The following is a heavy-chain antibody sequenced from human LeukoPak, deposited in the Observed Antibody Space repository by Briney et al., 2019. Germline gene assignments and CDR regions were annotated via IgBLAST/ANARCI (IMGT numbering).Heavy chain of an antibody. V-gene: IGHV3-23*01. Sequence: GGSLRLSCAASGFTFSSYAMSWVRQAPGKGLQWVSGISGSGGTIYYADSVKGRFTISRDNSKNTLYLQMNSLRAEDTAVYYCAKVQEMATILPPFHYWGQGALVTVSS. CDR1: GFTFSSYA. D-gene: IGHD5-24*01. CDR2: ISGSGGTI. CDR3: AKVQEMATILPPFHY. J-gene: IGHJ4*02.